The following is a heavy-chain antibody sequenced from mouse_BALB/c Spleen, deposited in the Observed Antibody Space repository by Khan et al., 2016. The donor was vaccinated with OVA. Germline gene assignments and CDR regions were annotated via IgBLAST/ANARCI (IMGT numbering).Heavy chain of an antibody. CDR3: ARVAYYYDSEGFAY. CDR2: ISSGGSYT. Sequence: EVELVESGGDLVKPGGSLKLSCAASGFTFSTYGMSWVRQTPDKRLEWVATISSGGSYTYYPDNVKGRFTISRDTAKNTLYLQMSSLKSEVTAMYYCARVAYYYDSEGFAYWGQGTLVTVSA. J-gene: IGHJ3*01. V-gene: IGHV5-6*01. D-gene: IGHD1-1*01. CDR1: GFTFSTYG.